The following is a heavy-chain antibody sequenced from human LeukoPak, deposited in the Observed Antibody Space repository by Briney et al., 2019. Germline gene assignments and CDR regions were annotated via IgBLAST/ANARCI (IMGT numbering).Heavy chain of an antibody. CDR3: ARILVSYYTY. CDR2: ISAYNGNT. V-gene: IGHV1-18*01. J-gene: IGHJ4*02. CDR1: GYTFTSYG. D-gene: IGHD3-10*01. Sequence: ASVKVSCKASGYTFTSYGISWVRQAPGQGLEWMGWISAYNGNTNYAQKLQGRVTINTDTSTNPAYMELRSLRSDDTAVYYCARILVSYYTYWGQGTLVTVPS.